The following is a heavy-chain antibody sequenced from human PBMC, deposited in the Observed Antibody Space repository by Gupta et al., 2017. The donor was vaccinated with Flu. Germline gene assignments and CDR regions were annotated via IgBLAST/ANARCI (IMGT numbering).Heavy chain of an antibody. CDR3: AKDLRRGYSSSSGGFSNY. Sequence: EVQLLESGGGLVQPGGSLRLSCAASGFTFSSYAMSWVRQAPGKGLEWVSAISGSGGSTYYADSVKGRFTISRDNSKNTLYLQMNSLRAEDTAVYYCAKDLRRGYSSSSGGFSNYWGQGTLVTVSS. CDR1: GFTFSSYA. D-gene: IGHD6-6*01. V-gene: IGHV3-23*01. CDR2: ISGSGGST. J-gene: IGHJ4*02.